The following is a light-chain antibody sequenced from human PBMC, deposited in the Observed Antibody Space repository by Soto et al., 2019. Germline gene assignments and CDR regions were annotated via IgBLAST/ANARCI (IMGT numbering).Light chain of an antibody. V-gene: IGKV1-39*01. Sequence: DIRMTQSPASLSVSFGDRVTITCWASQSISTHLNWYQHKTGKAPNLLIHAASNLQTGVPSRFSGSGYGTDFNLTISSLQTEDFATYYCQQSYNAPRTFGQGTKVDIK. CDR1: QSISTH. CDR2: AAS. J-gene: IGKJ1*01. CDR3: QQSYNAPRT.